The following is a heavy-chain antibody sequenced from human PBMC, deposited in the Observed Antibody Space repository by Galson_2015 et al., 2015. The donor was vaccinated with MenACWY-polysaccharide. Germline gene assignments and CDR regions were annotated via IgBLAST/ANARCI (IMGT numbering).Heavy chain of an antibody. Sequence: SEPLSLTCRVSGGSMSGSYWSWLRQPPGKELEWIGYLYYSGSTNYNPSLESRVTISVDTPKNQFSLKLTSVTAADTAVYYCARGYFDSRGYSNWFDPWGQGTLVTVSS. CDR2: LYYSGST. J-gene: IGHJ5*02. V-gene: IGHV4-59*01. D-gene: IGHD3-22*01. CDR1: GGSMSGSY. CDR3: ARGYFDSRGYSNWFDP.